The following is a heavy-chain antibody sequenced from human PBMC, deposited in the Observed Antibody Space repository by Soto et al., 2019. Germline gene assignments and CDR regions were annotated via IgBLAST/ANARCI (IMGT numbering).Heavy chain of an antibody. Sequence: PGGSLRLSCIASGFTVVDYAMPWFRQAPGKDLEWVSGISASGDTIDYAASVKGRFTISRDNAKNSLFLQMHSLRPEDTALYYCAKDMKWGGMTTIHYFDSWGQGTQVTVSS. CDR2: ISASGDTI. V-gene: IGHV3-9*01. CDR3: AKDMKWGGMTTIHYFDS. CDR1: GFTVVDYA. J-gene: IGHJ4*02. D-gene: IGHD4-17*01.